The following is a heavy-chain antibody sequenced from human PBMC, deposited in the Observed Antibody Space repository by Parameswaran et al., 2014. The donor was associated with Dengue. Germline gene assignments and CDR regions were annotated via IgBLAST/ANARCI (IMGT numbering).Heavy chain of an antibody. V-gene: IGHV1-69*01. Sequence: WVRQAPGQGLEWMGGIIPIFGTANYAQKFQGRVTITADESTSTAYMELSSLRSEDTAVYYCARAIVADYGMDVVGPRDHGPPSP. CDR3: ARAIVADYGMDV. J-gene: IGHJ6*02. CDR2: IIPIFGTA. D-gene: IGHD5-12*01.